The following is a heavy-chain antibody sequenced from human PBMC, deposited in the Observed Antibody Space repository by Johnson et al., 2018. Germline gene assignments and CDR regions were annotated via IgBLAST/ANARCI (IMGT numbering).Heavy chain of an antibody. J-gene: IGHJ4*02. V-gene: IGHV3-21*01. D-gene: IGHD3-3*01. CDR3: ARDWRLDF. CDR1: GFTFNSHG. CDR2: ISSTSSYI. Sequence: EVQLVESGGGLVKPGGSLRLSCVASGFTFNSHGMNWVRQAPGKGLEWVSSISSTSSYIFCVDSVKGRFTISRNNAKNSLYLQMNSLRAEDTAVYYCARDWRLDFWGQGTLVTGSS.